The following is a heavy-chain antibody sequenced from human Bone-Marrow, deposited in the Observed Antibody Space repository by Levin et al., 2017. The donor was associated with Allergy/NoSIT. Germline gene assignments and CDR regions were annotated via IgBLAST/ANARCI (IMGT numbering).Heavy chain of an antibody. CDR1: GFTFSSFA. CDR3: ARDWAAVAGHYYGMDV. J-gene: IGHJ6*02. CDR2: ISYDESNK. Sequence: SGGSLRLSCAASGFTFSSFAMHWVRQAPGKGLEWVAVISYDESNKYYADSVKGRFTISRDNSKNTLYVQMNSLRVEDTAVYYCARDWAAVAGHYYGMDVWGQGTTVTVSS. D-gene: IGHD6-19*01. V-gene: IGHV3-30-3*01.